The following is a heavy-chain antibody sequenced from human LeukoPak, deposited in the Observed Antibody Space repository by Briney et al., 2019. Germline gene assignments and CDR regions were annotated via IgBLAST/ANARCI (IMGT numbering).Heavy chain of an antibody. Sequence: SETLSLXCTVSGGSISSGSYYWSWIRQPAGKGLEWIGRIYTSGSTNYNPSLKSRVTISVDTSKSQFSLKLSSVTAADTAVYYCAREVVPAAMTYYYYYYMDVWGKGTTVTVSS. CDR1: GGSISSGSYY. V-gene: IGHV4-61*02. J-gene: IGHJ6*03. D-gene: IGHD2-2*01. CDR3: AREVVPAAMTYYYYYYMDV. CDR2: IYTSGST.